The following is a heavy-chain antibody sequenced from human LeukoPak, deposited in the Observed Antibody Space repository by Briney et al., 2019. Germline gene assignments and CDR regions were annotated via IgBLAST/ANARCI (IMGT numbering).Heavy chain of an antibody. Sequence: SETLSLTCTVSGGSISSYYWSWIRQPAGKGLEWIGRIYTSGSTNYNPSLKSRVTMSVDTSKNRFSLKLSSVTAADMAVYYCARCPSGGYYYYYMDVWGKGTTVTVSS. V-gene: IGHV4-4*07. CDR3: ARCPSGGYYYYYMDV. CDR1: GGSISSYY. J-gene: IGHJ6*03. D-gene: IGHD3-16*01. CDR2: IYTSGST.